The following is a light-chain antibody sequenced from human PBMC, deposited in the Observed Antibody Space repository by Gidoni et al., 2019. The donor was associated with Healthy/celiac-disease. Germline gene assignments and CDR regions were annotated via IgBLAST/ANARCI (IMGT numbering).Light chain of an antibody. Sequence: IVMTQSPLSLPVTPGEPSSISCRSSQSLLHSNGYNYLDWYLQKPGQSPQLLIYLGSNRASGVPDRFSGSGSGKDFTLKISRVEAEDVGVYYGMQALRSFGQGTRLEIK. J-gene: IGKJ5*01. V-gene: IGKV2-28*01. CDR2: LGS. CDR1: QSLLHSNGYNY. CDR3: MQALRS.